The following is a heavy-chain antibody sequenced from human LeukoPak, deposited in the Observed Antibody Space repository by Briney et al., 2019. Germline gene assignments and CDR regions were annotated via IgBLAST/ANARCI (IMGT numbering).Heavy chain of an antibody. J-gene: IGHJ4*02. V-gene: IGHV3-30-3*01. CDR3: ASSWIQLWLTSPFDY. CDR2: ISYDGSNK. D-gene: IGHD5-18*01. Sequence: GGSLRLSCAASGFTFSSYAMHWVRQAPGKGLEWVAVISYDGSNKYYADSVKGRFTISRDNSKNTLYLQMNSLRAEDTAVYYCASSWIQLWLTSPFDYWGQGTLVTVSS. CDR1: GFTFSSYA.